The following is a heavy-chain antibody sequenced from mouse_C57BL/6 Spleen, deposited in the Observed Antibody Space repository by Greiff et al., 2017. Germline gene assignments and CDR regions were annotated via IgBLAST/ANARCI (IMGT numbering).Heavy chain of an antibody. CDR3: AREDYYGSSYRLYFDY. CDR2: INPYNGGT. V-gene: IGHV1-19*01. Sequence: VQLKQSGPVLVKPGASVKMSCKASGYTFTDYYMNWVKQSHGKSLEWIGVINPYNGGTSYNQKFKGKATLTVDKSSSTAYMELNSLTSEDSAVYYCAREDYYGSSYRLYFDYWGQGTTLTVSS. CDR1: GYTFTDYY. D-gene: IGHD1-1*01. J-gene: IGHJ2*01.